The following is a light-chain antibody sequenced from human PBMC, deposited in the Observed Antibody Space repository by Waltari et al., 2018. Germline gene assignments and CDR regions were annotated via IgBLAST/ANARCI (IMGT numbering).Light chain of an antibody. CDR3: QQSYSTPLT. V-gene: IGKV4-1*01. J-gene: IGKJ4*01. CDR1: QRVLYSSHNKDY. Sequence: DIVMTQSPDSLAVSLGERATINCKSSQRVLYSSHNKDYLAWYQQKPGQPPKLLIYWASTRESGVPDRFSGSGSGTDFTLTISSLQPEDFATYYCQQSYSTPLTFGGGTKVEIK. CDR2: WAS.